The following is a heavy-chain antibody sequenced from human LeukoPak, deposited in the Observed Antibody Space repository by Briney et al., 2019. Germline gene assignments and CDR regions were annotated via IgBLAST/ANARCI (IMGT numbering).Heavy chain of an antibody. CDR3: ARVIYGDSSGYYYYMDV. CDR1: GGSISSYY. Sequence: PSETLSLTCTVSGGSISSYYWSWIRQPAGKGLEWIGRIYTSGSTNYNPSLKSRVTMSVDTSKNQFSLKLSSVTAADTAVYYCARVIYGDSSGYYYYMDVWGKGTTVTVSS. CDR2: IYTSGST. J-gene: IGHJ6*03. D-gene: IGHD4-17*01. V-gene: IGHV4-4*07.